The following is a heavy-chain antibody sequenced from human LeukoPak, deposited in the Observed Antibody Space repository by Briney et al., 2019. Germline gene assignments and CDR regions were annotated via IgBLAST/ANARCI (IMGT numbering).Heavy chain of an antibody. V-gene: IGHV3-21*01. D-gene: IGHD5-12*01. Sequence: PGGSLRLSCAASGFTFSSYSMNWVRQAPGKGLEWVSSISSSSSYIYYADSVKGRFAISRDNAKNSLYLQMNSLRAEDTAVYYCARDRRRDGYNSGHDYWGQGTLVTVSS. CDR1: GFTFSSYS. CDR3: ARDRRRDGYNSGHDY. CDR2: ISSSSSYI. J-gene: IGHJ4*02.